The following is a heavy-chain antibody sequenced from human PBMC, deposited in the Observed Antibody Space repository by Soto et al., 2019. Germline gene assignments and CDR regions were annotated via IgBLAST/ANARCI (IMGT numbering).Heavy chain of an antibody. D-gene: IGHD4-4*01. Sequence: GGSLRLSCAASGFTFSSSAMHWVRQAPGKGLEWMAVISYDGSNKYYADSVKGRFTITRDNSKNMLYLEMNSLTVEDTAVYYCVRRAQYFDGTGFPAFDIWGQETTVTVSS. J-gene: IGHJ3*02. CDR1: GFTFSSSA. CDR2: ISYDGSNK. CDR3: VRRAQYFDGTGFPAFDI. V-gene: IGHV3-30-3*01.